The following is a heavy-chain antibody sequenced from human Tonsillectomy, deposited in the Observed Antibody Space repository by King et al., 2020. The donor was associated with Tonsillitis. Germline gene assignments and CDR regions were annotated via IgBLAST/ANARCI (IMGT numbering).Heavy chain of an antibody. CDR1: GFAFSSYG. CDR2: ISYDATRE. V-gene: IGHV3-33*05. J-gene: IGHJ4*02. CDR3: ARERLYSSAWGIDY. D-gene: IGHD6-19*01. Sequence: HVQLVESGGGVVQPGRSLRLSCASSGFAFSSYGMHWVRQAPGKGLEWVAVISYDATRENYADSVKGRFTISRDNSKNTLYLQMNSLRAEDTAVYYCARERLYSSAWGIDYWGQGSLVTVSS.